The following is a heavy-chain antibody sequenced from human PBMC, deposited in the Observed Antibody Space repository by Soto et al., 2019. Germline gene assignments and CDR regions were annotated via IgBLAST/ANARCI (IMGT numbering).Heavy chain of an antibody. Sequence: QVQLQQWGAGLLKPSETLSLTCAVYGGSFSGYYWSWIRQPPGKGLEWIGEINHSGSTNYNPSLKSRLTTSVDTSKNQFSLKLSSVSAADTAVYYCARGQEYSSNNSISSIKYYYYYMDVWGNGTTVTVAS. D-gene: IGHD6-6*01. CDR2: INHSGST. CDR3: ARGQEYSSNNSISSIKYYYYYMDV. J-gene: IGHJ6*03. CDR1: GGSFSGYY. V-gene: IGHV4-34*01.